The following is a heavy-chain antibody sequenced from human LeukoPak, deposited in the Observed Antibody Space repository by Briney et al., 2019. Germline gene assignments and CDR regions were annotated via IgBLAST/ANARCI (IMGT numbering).Heavy chain of an antibody. J-gene: IGHJ6*02. D-gene: IGHD3-10*01. CDR3: AKIRFGEYYYYYGMDV. Sequence: PGGFLRLSCAASGFTFSSYGMHWVRQAPGKGLEWVAFIRYDGSNKYYADSVKGRFTISRDNSKNTLYLQMNSLRAEDTAVYYCAKIRFGEYYYYYGMDVWGQGTTVTVSS. CDR1: GFTFSSYG. V-gene: IGHV3-30*02. CDR2: IRYDGSNK.